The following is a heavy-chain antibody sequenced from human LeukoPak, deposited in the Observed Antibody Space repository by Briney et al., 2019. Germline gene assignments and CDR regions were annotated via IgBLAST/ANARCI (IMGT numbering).Heavy chain of an antibody. CDR2: ITNDGSST. J-gene: IGHJ4*02. D-gene: IGHD3-3*01. V-gene: IGHV3-74*01. CDR3: TTVSGQTIL. CDR1: GLTFSSHW. Sequence: EPGGSLRLSCAASGLTFSSHWMHWVRQAPGKGLVWVSRITNDGSSTTYADSVKGRFTISRDNAKNMLYLQMNSLKIEDTAVYYCTTVSGQTILWGQGTLVTVSS.